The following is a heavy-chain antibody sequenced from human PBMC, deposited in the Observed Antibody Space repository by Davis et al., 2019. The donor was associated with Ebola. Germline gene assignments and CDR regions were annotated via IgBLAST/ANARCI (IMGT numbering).Heavy chain of an antibody. CDR2: IWYDGSNK. Sequence: GGSLRLSCAASGFTPADYAMHWVRQAPGKGLEWVAVIWYDGSNKYYADSVKGRFTISRDNSRNTLYLQMNSLRAEDTAVYYCARGKWFDPWGQGTLVSVTS. CDR3: ARGKWFDP. CDR1: GFTPADYA. V-gene: IGHV3-33*08. J-gene: IGHJ5*02.